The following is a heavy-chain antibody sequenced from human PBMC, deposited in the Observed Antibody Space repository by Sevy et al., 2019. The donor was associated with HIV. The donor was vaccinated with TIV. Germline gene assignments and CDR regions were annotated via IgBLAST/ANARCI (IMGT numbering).Heavy chain of an antibody. V-gene: IGHV3-23*01. D-gene: IGHD3-22*01. CDR2: IFGDGDTT. CDR1: GFTFSSYA. J-gene: IGHJ3*02. CDR3: AGGRYDSSGSFDAFDI. Sequence: GGSLRLSCAASGFTFSSYAMNWVRQAPGKGLEWVSSIFGDGDTTYYADSVKGRFTISRDKSKNTLYLQMHSLRAEDTAVYYCAGGRYDSSGSFDAFDIWGQGTMVTVSS.